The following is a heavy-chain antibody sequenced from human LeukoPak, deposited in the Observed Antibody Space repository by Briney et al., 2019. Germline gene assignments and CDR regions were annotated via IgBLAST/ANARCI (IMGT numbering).Heavy chain of an antibody. D-gene: IGHD3-9*01. CDR3: SKWGDYDVLTGYYDSDF. Sequence: RPGASLRLSCAASGFTFSNYAMSWVRQAPGKGLEWVSAIVGSGGSTYYADSVKGRFSISRDNSKNTLFLQMNSLRVEDTALYYCSKWGDYDVLTGYYDSDFWGQGTLVTVSS. CDR2: IVGSGGST. CDR1: GFTFSNYA. V-gene: IGHV3-23*01. J-gene: IGHJ4*02.